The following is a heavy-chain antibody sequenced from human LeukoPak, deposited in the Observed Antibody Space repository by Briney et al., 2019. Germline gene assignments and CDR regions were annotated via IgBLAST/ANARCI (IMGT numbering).Heavy chain of an antibody. Sequence: ASVKVSCKASGYTFTSYYMHWVRQATGQGLEWMGWMNPNTGNTGYAQKFQGRVTMTRNTSISTAYMELSSLRSEDTAVYYCARGDYHSYYGSGSYNYWGQGTLVTVSS. CDR3: ARGDYHSYYGSGSYNY. D-gene: IGHD3-10*01. CDR2: MNPNTGNT. V-gene: IGHV1-8*02. J-gene: IGHJ4*02. CDR1: GYTFTSYY.